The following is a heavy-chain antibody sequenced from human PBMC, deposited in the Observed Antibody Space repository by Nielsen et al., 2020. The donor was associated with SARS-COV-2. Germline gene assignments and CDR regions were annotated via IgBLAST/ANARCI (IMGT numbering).Heavy chain of an antibody. Sequence: GGSLRLSCAASGFTFSTYAMNWVRQAPGKGLEWVSAISGSGGSTYYADSVKGRFTISRDNSKNTLYLQMNSLRAEDTAVYYCAKDQFSLNHGAFDIWGQGTMVTVSS. J-gene: IGHJ3*02. V-gene: IGHV3-23*01. CDR2: ISGSGGST. CDR1: GFTFSTYA. D-gene: IGHD1-14*01. CDR3: AKDQFSLNHGAFDI.